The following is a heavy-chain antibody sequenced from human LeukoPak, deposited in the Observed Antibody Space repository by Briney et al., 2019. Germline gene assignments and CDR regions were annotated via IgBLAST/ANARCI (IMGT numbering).Heavy chain of an antibody. Sequence: ASVKVSCKASGYTFTGYYMHWVRQAPGQGLEWMGWINPNSGGTNYAQKFRGRVTMTRDTSISTVYMELSRLRSDDTAVYYCARILIPAAMEYYFDYWGQGTLVTVSS. D-gene: IGHD2-2*01. J-gene: IGHJ4*02. CDR2: INPNSGGT. V-gene: IGHV1-2*02. CDR3: ARILIPAAMEYYFDY. CDR1: GYTFTGYY.